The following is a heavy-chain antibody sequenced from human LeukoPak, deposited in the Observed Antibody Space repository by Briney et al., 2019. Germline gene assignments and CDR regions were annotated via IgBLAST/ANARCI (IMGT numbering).Heavy chain of an antibody. CDR3: ARRSNYFYYYYGMDV. D-gene: IGHD4-11*01. CDR1: GYTFTSYY. J-gene: IGHJ6*02. CDR2: INPSGGST. Sequence: GASVKVSCKASGYTFTSYYMHWVRQAPGQGLEWMGIINPSGGSTSYAQKFQGRVTMTRDTSTSTVYMELSSLRSEDTAVYYCARRSNYFYYYYGMDVWGQGTTVTVSS. V-gene: IGHV1-46*01.